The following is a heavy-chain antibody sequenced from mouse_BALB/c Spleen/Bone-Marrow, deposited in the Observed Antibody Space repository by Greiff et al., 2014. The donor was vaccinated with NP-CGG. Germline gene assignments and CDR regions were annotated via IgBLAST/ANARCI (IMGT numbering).Heavy chain of an antibody. Sequence: VQLQQSGAELVKPGASVKLSCTASGFNIKDTYIHWVNQRPEQGLEWIGRIDPANGFAKYDPKFQGKATITADTSSHTAYLHLSSLTSEDTAVYYCARAYYGNYPYVMDYWGQGTSVTVSS. CDR1: GFNIKDTY. CDR2: IDPANGFA. J-gene: IGHJ4*01. D-gene: IGHD2-10*01. CDR3: ARAYYGNYPYVMDY. V-gene: IGHV14-3*02.